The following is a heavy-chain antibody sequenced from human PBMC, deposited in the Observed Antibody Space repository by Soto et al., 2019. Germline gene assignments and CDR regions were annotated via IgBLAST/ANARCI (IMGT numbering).Heavy chain of an antibody. CDR2: TCYRSKWYN. J-gene: IGHJ6*04. V-gene: IGHV6-1*01. Sequence: PSQTLSLTCAISGDSVSSNSAAWNWIRQSPSRGLEWLGRTCYRSKWYNDYAVSVKSRITINPDTSKNQFSLQLNSVTPEDTAVYYCARDRIDVSILRFLVSLAMPYAYYVFYGTGVGVKRNTVTV. D-gene: IGHD3-3*01. CDR3: ARDRIDVSILRFLVSLAMPYAYYVFYGTGV. CDR1: GDSVSSNSAA.